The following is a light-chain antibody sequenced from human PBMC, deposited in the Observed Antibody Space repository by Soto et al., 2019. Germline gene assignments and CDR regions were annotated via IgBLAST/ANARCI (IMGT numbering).Light chain of an antibody. CDR1: SSDVGSSNG. CDR2: DVS. V-gene: IGLV2-18*02. Sequence: QSALTQPPSVSGSPGQSVTISCTGTSSDVGSSNGVSWYQQPPGTAPKLMIYDVSNRPSGVPARFSGSKSGNTASLTISGLQAEDEADYYCSSYTSTSNYVFGTGTKLTVL. CDR3: SSYTSTSNYV. J-gene: IGLJ1*01.